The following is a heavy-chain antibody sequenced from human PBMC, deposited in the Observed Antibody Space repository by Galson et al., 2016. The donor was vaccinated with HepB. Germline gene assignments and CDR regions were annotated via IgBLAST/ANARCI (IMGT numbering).Heavy chain of an antibody. V-gene: IGHV4-59*01. Sequence: SETLSLTCTVSGGSMSSYYWSWIRQPPGKGLEWIGYIYYTRSTNYNPSLRSRVTISVDTSKNQFSLRLSSVTAADTAIYYCARGSSIAANWFDPWGQGTLVRVSS. J-gene: IGHJ5*02. CDR2: IYYTRST. CDR1: GGSMSSYY. D-gene: IGHD6-6*01. CDR3: ARGSSIAANWFDP.